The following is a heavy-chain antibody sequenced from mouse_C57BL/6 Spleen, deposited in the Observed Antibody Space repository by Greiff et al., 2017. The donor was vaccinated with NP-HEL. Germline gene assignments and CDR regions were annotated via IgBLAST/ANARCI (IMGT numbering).Heavy chain of an antibody. CDR3: APYYYGSSNWYFDV. V-gene: IGHV1-50*01. Sequence: QVQLKQPGAELVKPGASVKLSCKASGYTFTSYWMQWVKQRPGQGLEWIGEIDPSDSYTNYNQKFKGKATLTVDTSSSTAYMQLSSLTSEDSAVYYCAPYYYGSSNWYFDVWGTGTTVTVSS. CDR2: IDPSDSYT. CDR1: GYTFTSYW. J-gene: IGHJ1*03. D-gene: IGHD1-1*01.